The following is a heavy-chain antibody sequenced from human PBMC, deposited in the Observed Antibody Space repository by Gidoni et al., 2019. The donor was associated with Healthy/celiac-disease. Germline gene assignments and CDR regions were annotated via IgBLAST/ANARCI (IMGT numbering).Heavy chain of an antibody. D-gene: IGHD6-13*01. CDR1: GYTFTIYG. CDR2: ISAYNGNT. V-gene: IGHV1-18*01. CDR3: ARPSIAAAGTPWEYYYYGMDV. Sequence: QVQLVQSGAEVKKPGASVKVSCKASGYTFTIYGISWVRQAPGQGLEWMGWISAYNGNTNYAQKLQGRVTMTTDTSTSTAYMELRSLRSDDTAVYYCARPSIAAAGTPWEYYYYGMDVWGQGTTVTVSS. J-gene: IGHJ6*02.